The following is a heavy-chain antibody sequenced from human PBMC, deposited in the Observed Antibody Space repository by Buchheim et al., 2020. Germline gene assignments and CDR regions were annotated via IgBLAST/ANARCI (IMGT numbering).Heavy chain of an antibody. CDR1: GGTFSSYT. V-gene: IGHV1-69*02. CDR3: ANIITGTTGIDY. J-gene: IGHJ4*02. CDR2: IIPILGIA. D-gene: IGHD1-20*01. Sequence: QVQLVQSGAEVKKPGSSVKVSCKASGGTFSSYTISWVRQAPGQGLEWMGRIIPILGIANYAQKFQGRVTITAAKSTTPAYMELSSLRSEDTAVYYCANIITGTTGIDYWGQGTL.